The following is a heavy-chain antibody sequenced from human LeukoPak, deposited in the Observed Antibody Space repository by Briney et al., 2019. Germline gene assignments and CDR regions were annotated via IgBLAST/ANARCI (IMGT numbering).Heavy chain of an antibody. Sequence: GGSLRLSCAASGFTFSSYWMSWVRQAPGKGLEWVANIKQDGSEKYYVDSVKGRFTISRDNAKNSLYLQMNSLRAEDTAVYYCARDGIAVAAPFDYWGQGTLVTVSS. J-gene: IGHJ4*02. CDR3: ARDGIAVAAPFDY. CDR1: GFTFSSYW. CDR2: IKQDGSEK. V-gene: IGHV3-7*01. D-gene: IGHD6-19*01.